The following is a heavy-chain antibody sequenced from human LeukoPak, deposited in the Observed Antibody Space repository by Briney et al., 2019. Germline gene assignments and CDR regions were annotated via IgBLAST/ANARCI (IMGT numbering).Heavy chain of an antibody. V-gene: IGHV4-34*01. J-gene: IGHJ4*02. CDR2: INHSGST. CDR3: ARRVVVTARNVFDY. Sequence: SETLSLTCAVYGGSFSGYYWSWIRQPPGKGLEWIGEINHSGSTNYNPSLKSRVTISVDMSKNQFSLKLSSVTAADTAVYYCARRVVVTARNVFDYWGQGTLVTVSS. CDR1: GGSFSGYY. D-gene: IGHD2-21*02.